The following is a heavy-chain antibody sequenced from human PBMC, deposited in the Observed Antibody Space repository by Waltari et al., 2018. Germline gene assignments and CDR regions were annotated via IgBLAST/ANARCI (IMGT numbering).Heavy chain of an antibody. CDR2: IDHTGST. V-gene: IGHV4-34*01. CDR1: GGSFSGSY. Sequence: QVQLQQSGAGLLKPSETLSLTCAVYGGSFSGSYLRWIRQSPGKGLEWIGEIDHTGSTNYNPSLKSRVTISVDTSKNQCALKVSAVTAADTAVYYCARGLLLGGSSGHPAWGQGTLVTVSS. D-gene: IGHD3-22*01. CDR3: ARGLLLGGSSGHPA. J-gene: IGHJ5*02.